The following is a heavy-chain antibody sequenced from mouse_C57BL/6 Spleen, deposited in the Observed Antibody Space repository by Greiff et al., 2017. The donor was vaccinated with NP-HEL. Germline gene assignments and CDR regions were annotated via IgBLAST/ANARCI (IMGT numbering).Heavy chain of an antibody. CDR1: GYTFTDYE. J-gene: IGHJ2*01. CDR3: TDWDENYCDY. CDR2: IDPETGGT. V-gene: IGHV1-15*01. Sequence: VQLQQSGAELVRPGASVTLSCKASGYTFTDYEMHWVKQTPVHGLEWIGAIDPETGGTAYNQKFKGKAILTADKSSSTAYMELRSLTSEDSAVYYCTDWDENYCDYWGQGTTLTVSS. D-gene: IGHD4-1*01.